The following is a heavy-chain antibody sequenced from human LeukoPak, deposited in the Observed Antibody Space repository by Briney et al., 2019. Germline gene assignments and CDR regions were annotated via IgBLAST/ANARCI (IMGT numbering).Heavy chain of an antibody. CDR2: ISSNGGST. J-gene: IGHJ6*03. CDR3: ACGYSYLNYYYYMDV. Sequence: GGSLRLSCAASGFIFDTYAMHWVRQAPGKGLEYVSAISSNGGSTYYADSVKGRFTISRDSSKNTLYLQMGSLRAEDMAVYYCACGYSYLNYYYYMDVWGKGTTVTVSS. CDR1: GFIFDTYA. V-gene: IGHV3-64*02. D-gene: IGHD5-18*01.